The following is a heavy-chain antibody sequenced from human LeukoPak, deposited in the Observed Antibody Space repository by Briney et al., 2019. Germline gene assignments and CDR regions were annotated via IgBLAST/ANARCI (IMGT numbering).Heavy chain of an antibody. J-gene: IGHJ6*03. CDR2: INHSGST. CDR1: GFTVSSNY. Sequence: AGGSLRLSCAASGFTVSSNYMSWIRQPPGKGLEWIGEINHSGSTNCNPSLKSRVTISVDTSKNQFSLKLSSVTAADTAVYYCARGIPYDFWSGYYLSPYYYYCMDVWGKGTTVTVSS. V-gene: IGHV4-34*01. D-gene: IGHD3-3*01. CDR3: ARGIPYDFWSGYYLSPYYYYCMDV.